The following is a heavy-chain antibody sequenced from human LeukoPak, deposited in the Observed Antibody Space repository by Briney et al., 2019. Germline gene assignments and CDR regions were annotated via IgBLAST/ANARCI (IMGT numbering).Heavy chain of an antibody. CDR2: IIPIFGTA. Sequence: SVKVSCKASGGTFSSYAISLVRQAPGQGLEWMGRIIPIFGTANYAQKFQGRVTITTDESTSTAYMELSSLRSEDTAVYYCARCGSSSTSCSPAYWGQGTLVTVSS. CDR1: GGTFSSYA. V-gene: IGHV1-69*05. J-gene: IGHJ4*02. D-gene: IGHD2-2*01. CDR3: ARCGSSSTSCSPAY.